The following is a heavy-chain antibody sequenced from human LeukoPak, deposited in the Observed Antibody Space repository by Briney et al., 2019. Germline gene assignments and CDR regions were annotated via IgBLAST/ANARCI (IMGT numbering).Heavy chain of an antibody. Sequence: GRSLRLSCAASGFTFSSFSMNWVCQAPGKGLEWVSYISSSSSPVYYADSVRGRYTISRDNAKNSLYLQMDSLRDEDTAVYYCARDLISGAYTFDYWGQGTLVTVSS. CDR3: ARDLISGAYTFDY. CDR2: ISSSSSPV. CDR1: GFTFSSFS. J-gene: IGHJ4*02. D-gene: IGHD2-2*02. V-gene: IGHV3-48*02.